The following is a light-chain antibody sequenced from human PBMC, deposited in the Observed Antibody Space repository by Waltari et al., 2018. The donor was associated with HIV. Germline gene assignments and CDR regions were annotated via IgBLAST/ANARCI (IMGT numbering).Light chain of an antibody. J-gene: IGLJ1*01. CDR3: CSYAGSKTYV. CDR1: SSAVGGYNY. V-gene: IGLV2-11*01. CDR2: YVT. Sequence: QSALTQTRSVSGSPGQSVTISCTGTSSAVGGYNYVSWYQQHPGKAPKLVIYYVTKRPSGVPYRSTGSKSGDTASLTMSGLQAEDEADYYCCSYAGSKTYVFGTGTKVTVL.